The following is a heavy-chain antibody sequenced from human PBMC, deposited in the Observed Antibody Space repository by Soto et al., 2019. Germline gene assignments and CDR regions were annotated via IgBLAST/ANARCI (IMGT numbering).Heavy chain of an antibody. Sequence: GSLRLSGAASGCSFSSYGMHWVRQTPGKGLEWVAVIWNDGSNKYYGESVKGRFTISRDNSKNILYLQMNKLKVEDTALYYCARDGEDYVRGTYRFFDYWGQGSLVTVYS. CDR1: GCSFSSYG. CDR3: ARDGEDYVRGTYRFFDY. J-gene: IGHJ4*02. CDR2: IWNDGSNK. V-gene: IGHV3-33*01. D-gene: IGHD3-16*02.